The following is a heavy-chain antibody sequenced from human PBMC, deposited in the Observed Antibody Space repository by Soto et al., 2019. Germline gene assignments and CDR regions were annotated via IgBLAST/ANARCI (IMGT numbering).Heavy chain of an antibody. CDR1: GGTFSSYA. V-gene: IGHV1-69*01. J-gene: IGHJ5*02. Sequence: QVQLVQYGAEVKKPGSSVKVSCKASGGTFSSYAISWVRQAPGQGLEWMGGIIPIFGTANYAQKFQGRVTITADESTSTAYMELSSLRSEDTAVYYCARGGSGGRYPLNWFDPWGQGTLVTVSS. CDR3: ARGGSGGRYPLNWFDP. CDR2: IIPIFGTA. D-gene: IGHD2-15*01.